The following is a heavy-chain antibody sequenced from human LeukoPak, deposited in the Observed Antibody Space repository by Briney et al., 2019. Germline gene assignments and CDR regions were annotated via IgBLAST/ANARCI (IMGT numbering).Heavy chain of an antibody. Sequence: SVKVSCKASAGTFSSYVISWVRQAPGQGLEWMGRIIPIFGTANYAQKFHGRVTITTDESTSTAYMELSSLRSEDTAVYYCARDGYYYDSSGYYISDYWGQGTLVTVSS. CDR2: IIPIFGTA. V-gene: IGHV1-69*05. CDR1: AGTFSSYV. J-gene: IGHJ4*02. D-gene: IGHD3-22*01. CDR3: ARDGYYYDSSGYYISDY.